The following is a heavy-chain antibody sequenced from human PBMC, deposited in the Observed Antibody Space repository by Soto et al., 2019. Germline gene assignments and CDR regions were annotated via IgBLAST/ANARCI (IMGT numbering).Heavy chain of an antibody. CDR3: AKSSGLLVVITHPH. V-gene: IGHV3-23*01. D-gene: IGHD3-22*01. CDR2: ISGSGGST. Sequence: HPGGSVRLSCAASGFTFSSYAMSWVRQAPGKGLEWVSAISGSGGSTYYADSVKGRFTISRDNSKNTLYLQMNSLRAEDTAVYYCAKSSGLLVVITHPHWGQGTLVTVSS. CDR1: GFTFSSYA. J-gene: IGHJ4*02.